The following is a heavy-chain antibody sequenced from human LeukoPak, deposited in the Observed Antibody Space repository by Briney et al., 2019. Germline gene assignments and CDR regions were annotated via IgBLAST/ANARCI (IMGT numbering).Heavy chain of an antibody. Sequence: SETLSLTCTVSGGSISSYYWSWIRQPPGKGLEWIGYIYYSGSTNYNPSLKSRVTISVDTSKNQFSLKLSSVTAADTAVYYCARDQESAAFDIWGQGTMVTVSS. CDR1: GGSISSYY. V-gene: IGHV4-59*12. J-gene: IGHJ3*02. CDR3: ARDQESAAFDI. CDR2: IYYSGST.